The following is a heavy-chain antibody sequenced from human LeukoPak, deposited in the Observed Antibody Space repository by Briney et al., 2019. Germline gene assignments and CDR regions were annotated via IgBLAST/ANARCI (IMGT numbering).Heavy chain of an antibody. V-gene: IGHV4-34*01. J-gene: IGHJ5*02. Sequence: SETLSFTCAVYCGSFSGYYWSWIRQPPGKGLESIGKINHSGSTNYNPALKSRVTISVDTSKNQFSLKLSSVTAADTAVYYCARGFEAVAGTNIRFDPWGQGTLVTVSS. CDR3: ARGFEAVAGTNIRFDP. D-gene: IGHD6-19*01. CDR2: INHSGST. CDR1: CGSFSGYY.